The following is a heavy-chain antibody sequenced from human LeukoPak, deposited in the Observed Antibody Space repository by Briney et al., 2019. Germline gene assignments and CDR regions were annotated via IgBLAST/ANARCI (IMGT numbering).Heavy chain of an antibody. J-gene: IGHJ4*02. V-gene: IGHV3-30*14. CDR1: GFTFSSYA. CDR2: ISHDGSNK. Sequence: RGSLRLSCASSGFTFSSYAMHWVRQAPGKGLEWVAVISHDGSNKYYADSVKGRFTISRDNSKNTLYLQMNSLRAEDTAMYYCARNLPAADYWGQGTLVTVSS. D-gene: IGHD2-2*01. CDR3: ARNLPAADY.